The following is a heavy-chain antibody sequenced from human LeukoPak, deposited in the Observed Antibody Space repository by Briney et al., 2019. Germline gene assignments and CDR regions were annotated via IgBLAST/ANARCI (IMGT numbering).Heavy chain of an antibody. D-gene: IGHD3-22*01. CDR3: ARGRNYYDSSDYYEGDAFDI. V-gene: IGHV1-46*01. CDR1: GYTFTSYY. J-gene: IGHJ3*02. CDR2: INPCGGST. Sequence: ASVKVSCKASGYTFTSYYMHWVRQAPGQGLEWMGIINPCGGSTSYAQKFQGRVTMTGDMSTSTVYMELSSLRSEDTAVYYCARGRNYYDSSDYYEGDAFDIWGQGTVVTVSS.